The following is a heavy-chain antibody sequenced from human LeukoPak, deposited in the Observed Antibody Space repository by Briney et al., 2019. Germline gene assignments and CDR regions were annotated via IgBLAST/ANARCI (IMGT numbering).Heavy chain of an antibody. CDR2: IYYSGST. J-gene: IGHJ6*03. Sequence: SETLSLTCTVSGSSISNYYWGWIRQAPGKGLEWIGSIYYSGSTNYNPSLKSRVTISVDTSKNQFSLKLSSVTAADTAVYYCARTTEGGYTYDYFYYYYMDVWGKGTTVTISS. V-gene: IGHV4-59*01. CDR1: GSSISNYY. CDR3: ARTTEGGYTYDYFYYYYMDV. D-gene: IGHD5-18*01.